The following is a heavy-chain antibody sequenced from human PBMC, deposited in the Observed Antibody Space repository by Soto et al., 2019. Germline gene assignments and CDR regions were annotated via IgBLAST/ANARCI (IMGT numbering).Heavy chain of an antibody. J-gene: IGHJ3*01. D-gene: IGHD6-6*01. V-gene: IGHV3-7*01. CDR1: GFTFSTYW. Sequence: EVQLVESGGGLVQPGGSLRLSCAGSGFTFSTYWMSWVRQAPGKGLGWVANINQDESEKYYVDSVRGRFTISRDNAKSTLYLQMNSLRAEDTAVYYCVSSNIVGRPGGGQGTMVTVSS. CDR3: VSSNIVGRPG. CDR2: INQDESEK.